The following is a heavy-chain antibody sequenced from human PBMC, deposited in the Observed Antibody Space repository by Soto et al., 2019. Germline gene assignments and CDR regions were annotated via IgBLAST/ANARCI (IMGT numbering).Heavy chain of an antibody. Sequence: QVQLQESGPGLVKPSETLSLTCTVSGGSISTYYWNWIRQPPGKGLEWIGYIYYGGSANYNPSLKSRGAISVDTSKKEFSLKLSSVTAADTAVYYCARGGHCTNGVCSALDCCGQGTLVIVSS. CDR1: GGSISTYY. V-gene: IGHV4-59*08. CDR3: ARGGHCTNGVCSALDC. D-gene: IGHD2-8*01. CDR2: IYYGGSA. J-gene: IGHJ4*02.